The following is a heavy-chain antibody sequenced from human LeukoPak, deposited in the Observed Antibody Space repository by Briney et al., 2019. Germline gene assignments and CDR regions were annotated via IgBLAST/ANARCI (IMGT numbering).Heavy chain of an antibody. V-gene: IGHV3-74*01. CDR3: AREGRAVAGKDLGFRDFGVYYYYYMDV. CDR2: INSDGSST. D-gene: IGHD6-19*01. CDR1: GFTFSSYW. Sequence: QSGGSLRLSCAASGFTFSSYWMHWVRQAPGKGLVWVSRINSDGSSTSYADSVKGRFTISRDNAKNTLYLQMNSLRAEDTAVYYCAREGRAVAGKDLGFRDFGVYYYYYMDVWGKGTTVTVSS. J-gene: IGHJ6*03.